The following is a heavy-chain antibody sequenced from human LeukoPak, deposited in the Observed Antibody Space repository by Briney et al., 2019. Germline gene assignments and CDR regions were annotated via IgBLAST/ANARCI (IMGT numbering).Heavy chain of an antibody. J-gene: IGHJ4*02. CDR3: ARDRGGSYSAIDY. Sequence: GGSLRLSCAASGFSFSSYSMNWVRQAPGKGLEWVSFISSSSSTIYYADSVKGRFTISRDNAKNSLYLQMNSLRAEDTAVYYCARDRGGSYSAIDYWGQGTLVTVSS. CDR2: ISSSSSTI. V-gene: IGHV3-48*04. D-gene: IGHD1-26*01. CDR1: GFSFSSYS.